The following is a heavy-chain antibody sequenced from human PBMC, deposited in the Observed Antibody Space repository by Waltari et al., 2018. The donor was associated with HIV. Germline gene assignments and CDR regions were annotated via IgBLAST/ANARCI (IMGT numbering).Heavy chain of an antibody. Sequence: QVQLQQSGPGLVKPSETLSLTCTVSGGSIISTNYYWGWIRQPPGKGLEWIGNIYDSDSTYYNPPLKSRVIISVDTSNTQFSLKLNSVTAADTAVYYCATRYCSGGNCYSDSYYGMDVWGQGTTVTVSS. CDR3: ATRYCSGGNCYSDSYYGMDV. D-gene: IGHD2-15*01. V-gene: IGHV4-39*01. CDR2: IYDSDST. J-gene: IGHJ6*02. CDR1: GGSIISTNYY.